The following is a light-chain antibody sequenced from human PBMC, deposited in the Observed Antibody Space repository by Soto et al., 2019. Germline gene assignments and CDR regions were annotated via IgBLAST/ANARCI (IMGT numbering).Light chain of an antibody. Sequence: DIVMTQSPLSLPVTPGEPASISCRSSQNLLHSNGYIYLDWYLQKPGQSPHLLIYLGSNRASGVPDRFSGSGSGTDYTLQISRVEADDDGIYYCTPTLQTPTFGQGTKVDIQ. J-gene: IGKJ1*01. CDR1: QNLLHSNGYIY. CDR2: LGS. V-gene: IGKV2-28*01. CDR3: TPTLQTPT.